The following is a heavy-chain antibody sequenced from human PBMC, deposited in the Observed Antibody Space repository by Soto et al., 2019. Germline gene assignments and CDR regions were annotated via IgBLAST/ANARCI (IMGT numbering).Heavy chain of an antibody. CDR2: IWYDGSNK. CDR3: ARDLSFNSSSWYVRMYYYYYYGMDV. J-gene: IGHJ6*02. CDR1: GFTFSSYG. Sequence: GGSLRLSCAASGFTFSSYGMHWVRQAPGKGLEWVAVIWYDGSNKYYADSVKGRFTISRDNSKNTLYLQMNSLRAEDTAVYYCARDLSFNSSSWYVRMYYYYYYGMDVWGQGTTVTVSS. D-gene: IGHD6-13*01. V-gene: IGHV3-33*01.